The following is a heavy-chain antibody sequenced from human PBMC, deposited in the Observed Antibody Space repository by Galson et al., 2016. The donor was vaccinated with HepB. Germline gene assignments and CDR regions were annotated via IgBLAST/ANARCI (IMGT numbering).Heavy chain of an antibody. V-gene: IGHV1-18*01. D-gene: IGHD3-10*01. CDR1: GYTFSGHG. J-gene: IGHJ5*02. CDR3: ARSGIIRVNWFDP. Sequence: SVKVSCKASGYTFSGHGIAWVRQAPGQGLEWMGYISPYNGNTDYAQNFQGRITMTTGASTSTAYMEVRSLKSDDTAVYYCARSGIIRVNWFDPWGQGTLVIVSS. CDR2: ISPYNGNT.